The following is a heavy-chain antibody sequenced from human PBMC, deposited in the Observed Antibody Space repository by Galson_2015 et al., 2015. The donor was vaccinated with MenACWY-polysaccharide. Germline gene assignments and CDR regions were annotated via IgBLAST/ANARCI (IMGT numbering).Heavy chain of an antibody. V-gene: IGHV4-38-2*02. CDR3: TSGQLRWYPFDY. D-gene: IGHD6-13*01. J-gene: IGHJ4*01. CDR2: TFHSGSL. Sequence: SEPLSLTCSVSNSSINSGYYWGWVRQPPGKALEWVGSTFHSGSLYQNPSLRGRVTMSVDTSTNHFSLDPTSVTAADTAVYYCTSGQLRWYPFDYWGHGTLVTVAS. CDR1: NSSINSGYY.